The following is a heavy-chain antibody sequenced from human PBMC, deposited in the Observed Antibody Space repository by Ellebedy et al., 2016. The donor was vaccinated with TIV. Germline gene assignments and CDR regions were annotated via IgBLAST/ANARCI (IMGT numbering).Heavy chain of an antibody. J-gene: IGHJ6*02. CDR3: AGGFGSYYYGMDV. D-gene: IGHD3-10*01. CDR2: ISTTSTTI. V-gene: IGHV3-48*04. CDR1: GFTFSTYS. Sequence: GGSLRLXXAASGFTFSTYSMNWVRQAPGKGLEWVSYISTTSTTIYYADSVKGRFTISRDNAKNSLYLQMNSLRAEDTAVYYCAGGFGSYYYGMDVWGQGTTVTVSS.